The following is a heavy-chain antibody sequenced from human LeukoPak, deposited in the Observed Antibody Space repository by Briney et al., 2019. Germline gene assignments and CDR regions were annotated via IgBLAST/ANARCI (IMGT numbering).Heavy chain of an antibody. V-gene: IGHV4-4*02. CDR3: SGESGPYSPFGH. CDR2: ISLSGYT. J-gene: IGHJ4*02. Sequence: SGTLSLTCGVSGGSITTTNYWSWVRQSLGRGLEWIGEISLSGYTGFNPSLRGRVTMSLDESKNHLSLTLTSVTAADTAIYYCSGESGPYSPFGHWGQGILVTVTT. D-gene: IGHD1-26*01. CDR1: GGSITTTNY.